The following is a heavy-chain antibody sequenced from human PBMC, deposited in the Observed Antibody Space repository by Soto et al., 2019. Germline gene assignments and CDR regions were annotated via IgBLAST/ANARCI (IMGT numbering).Heavy chain of an antibody. CDR2: LHSGGDT. J-gene: IGHJ6*02. V-gene: IGHV3-53*04. Sequence: EVQLVESGGGLVQPGGSLRLSCAASGIPVTSNYMTWVRQAPGKGLEWGSVLHSGGDTYYANSVKGQFTISRHDSTNTLFLQMNSLTAEDTAVYYCARDGPYYYASRMDVWGQGTTVTVSS. CDR1: GIPVTSNY. CDR3: ARDGPYYYASRMDV. D-gene: IGHD3-10*01.